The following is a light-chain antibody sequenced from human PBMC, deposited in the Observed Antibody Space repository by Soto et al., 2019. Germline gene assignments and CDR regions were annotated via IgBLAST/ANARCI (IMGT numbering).Light chain of an antibody. CDR3: SSYTSSSTLYV. CDR2: EVT. CDR1: ISDVAGYNY. J-gene: IGLJ1*01. V-gene: IGLV2-14*01. Sequence: ALTHPASVAGSPGQSITISCTGTISDVAGYNYVSWYQHHPGKAPKLMIYEVTNRPSGVSNRFSGSKSGNTASLIISGLQAEDEADYYCSSYTSSSTLYVLGTGTKVTVL.